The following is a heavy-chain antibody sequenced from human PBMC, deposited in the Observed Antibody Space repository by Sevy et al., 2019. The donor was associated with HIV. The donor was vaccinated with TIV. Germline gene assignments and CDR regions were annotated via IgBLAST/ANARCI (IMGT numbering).Heavy chain of an antibody. CDR2: LSGSGGST. V-gene: IGHV3-23*01. CDR3: AKVSYHDFWSGYTNFDY. CDR1: GFTFSSYA. J-gene: IGHJ4*02. D-gene: IGHD3-3*01. Sequence: GGYLRLSCAASGFTFSSYAMTWVRQAPGKGLERVSALSGSGGSTYYADSVKGRFTTSRDNLKNTLFLQMTSLRAEDKAVYYCAKVSYHDFWSGYTNFDYWGQGTLVTVSS.